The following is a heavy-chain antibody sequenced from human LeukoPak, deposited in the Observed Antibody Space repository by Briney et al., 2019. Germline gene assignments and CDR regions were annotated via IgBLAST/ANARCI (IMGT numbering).Heavy chain of an antibody. Sequence: PGGSLRLSCAASGFSFSNSDMHWVRQAPGKGLEWVAFIRYDGSNKYHEDSVKGRLTISRDNAKNTLFLRMYSLRPEDTAVYYCVKEIRRNYFYGMDVWGQGTSVTVSS. J-gene: IGHJ6*02. CDR2: IRYDGSNK. CDR1: GFSFSNSD. CDR3: VKEIRRNYFYGMDV. V-gene: IGHV3-30*02.